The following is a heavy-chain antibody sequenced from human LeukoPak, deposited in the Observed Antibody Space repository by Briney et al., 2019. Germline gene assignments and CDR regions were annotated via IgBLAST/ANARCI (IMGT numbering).Heavy chain of an antibody. CDR3: AKDAYLDY. Sequence: GGSLRLSCAASGFTFSSYGMHWVRQAPGKGLEWVAVISYDGSNKYYADSVKGRFTISRDNSKNTLYLRMNSPRAEDTAVYYCAKDAYLDYWGQGTLVTVSS. J-gene: IGHJ4*02. CDR2: ISYDGSNK. V-gene: IGHV3-30*18. CDR1: GFTFSSYG.